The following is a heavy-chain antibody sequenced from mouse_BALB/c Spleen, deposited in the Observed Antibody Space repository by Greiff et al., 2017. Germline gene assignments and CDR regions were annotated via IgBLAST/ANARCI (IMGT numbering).Heavy chain of an antibody. CDR2: IDPENGDT. CDR3: NAPFYYGSSYHAMDY. J-gene: IGHJ4*01. Sequence: VQLQQSGAELARPGASVKLSCKASGYTFTDYYMHWVKQRPEQGLEWIGWIDPENGDTEYAPKFQGKATMTADTSSNTAYLQLSSLTSEDTAVYYCNAPFYYGSSYHAMDYWGQGTSVTVSS. D-gene: IGHD1-1*01. CDR1: GYTFTDYY. V-gene: IGHV14-4*02.